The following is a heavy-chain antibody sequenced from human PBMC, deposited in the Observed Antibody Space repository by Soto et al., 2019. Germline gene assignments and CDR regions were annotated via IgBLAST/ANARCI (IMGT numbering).Heavy chain of an antibody. Sequence: EVQLLESGGGLVQPGGSLRLSCAASGFTFSSYAMTWVRQAPGKGLEWVSAISASGASTYYADSVKGRFTISRDNSKNRLYLQVNSLRADDTAVYYCAKDPTRPIDYWGQGTLVTVSS. V-gene: IGHV3-23*01. CDR2: ISASGAST. J-gene: IGHJ4*02. CDR3: AKDPTRPIDY. CDR1: GFTFSSYA.